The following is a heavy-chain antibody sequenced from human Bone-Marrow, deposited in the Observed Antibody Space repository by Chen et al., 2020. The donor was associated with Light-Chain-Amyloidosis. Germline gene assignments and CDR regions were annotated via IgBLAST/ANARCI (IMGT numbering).Heavy chain of an antibody. D-gene: IGHD3-22*01. V-gene: IGHV3-9*01. J-gene: IGHJ4*02. CDR2: ISWNSGSI. CDR3: AKDSVGYYDSSGYYPFDY. Sequence: EVQLVESGGGLVQPGRSLRLSCAASGFTFDDYAMHCVRQAPGKGLEWVSGISWNSGSIGYADSVKGRFTISRDNAKNSLYLQMNSLRAEDTALYYCAKDSVGYYDSSGYYPFDYWGQGTLVTVSS. CDR1: GFTFDDYA.